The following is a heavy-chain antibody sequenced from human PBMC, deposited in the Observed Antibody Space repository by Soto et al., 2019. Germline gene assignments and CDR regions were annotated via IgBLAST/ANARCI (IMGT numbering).Heavy chain of an antibody. Sequence: PGGSLRLSCAASGFTFGNYWMSWVRQAPGKGPEWVANIKQDGSERNYVDSVKGRFTISRDNAVNSLYLQMNSLRVEDTGVYYCASARHIGPWGQGTLVTVSS. CDR1: GFTFGNYW. CDR2: IKQDGSER. V-gene: IGHV3-7*01. CDR3: ASARHIGP. D-gene: IGHD2-21*01. J-gene: IGHJ5*02.